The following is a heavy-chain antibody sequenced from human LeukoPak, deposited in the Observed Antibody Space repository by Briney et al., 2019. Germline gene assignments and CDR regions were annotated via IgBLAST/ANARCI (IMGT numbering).Heavy chain of an antibody. CDR2: VDPEDGET. D-gene: IGHD6-19*01. CDR3: ATVRYSSGWAFDY. Sequence: ASAKSSCKVSGYTFTDYYMHLVQQAPGKGLEWMGLVDPEDGETIYAEKLQGRVTITADTSTDTAYMELSSLRSEDTGVYYCATVRYSSGWAFDYWGQGTLVTVSS. CDR1: GYTFTDYY. V-gene: IGHV1-69-2*01. J-gene: IGHJ4*02.